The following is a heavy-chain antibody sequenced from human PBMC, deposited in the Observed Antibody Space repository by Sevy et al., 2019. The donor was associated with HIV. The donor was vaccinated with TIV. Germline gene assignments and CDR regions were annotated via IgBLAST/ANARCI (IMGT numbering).Heavy chain of an antibody. V-gene: IGHV3-23*01. CDR2: ISGSGGST. D-gene: IGHD3-10*01. Sequence: GESLRLSCAASGFTFSSYAMSWVRQAPGKGLEWVSAISGSGGSTYYADSVKGRFTISRDNSKNTLYLQMNSLRAEDTAVYYCAKGGDTMVRGAINMDYWGQGTLVTVSS. CDR3: AKGGDTMVRGAINMDY. J-gene: IGHJ4*02. CDR1: GFTFSSYA.